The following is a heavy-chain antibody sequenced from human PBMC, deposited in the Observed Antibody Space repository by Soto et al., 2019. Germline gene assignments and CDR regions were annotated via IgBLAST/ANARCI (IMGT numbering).Heavy chain of an antibody. D-gene: IGHD6-19*01. CDR3: ARDRAVSARGSFDY. Sequence: QVQLQESGPGLVEPSGTLSLTCAVSGGSVSSTNWWRWVRQPPGKGLEWIGEIYHSGSTYYNPSLKSRVTISVDKSKNQFSLRLSSGTAADTAVYFCARDRAVSARGSFDYWGQGTLVTVSS. CDR1: GGSVSSTNW. V-gene: IGHV4-4*02. CDR2: IYHSGST. J-gene: IGHJ4*02.